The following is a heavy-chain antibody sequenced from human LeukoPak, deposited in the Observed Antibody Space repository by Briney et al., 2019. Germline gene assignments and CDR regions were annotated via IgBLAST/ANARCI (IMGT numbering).Heavy chain of an antibody. V-gene: IGHV3-7*03. Sequence: PGGSLRLSCAASGFTFSSYWMSWVRQAPGKGLEWVANIKQDGSEKYYVDSVKGRFTISRDNSKNTLYLQMNSLRAEDTAVYYCAKDFNRSSYYGGAFDIWGQGTMVTVSS. CDR3: AKDFNRSSYYGGAFDI. D-gene: IGHD1-26*01. CDR1: GFTFSSYW. CDR2: IKQDGSEK. J-gene: IGHJ3*02.